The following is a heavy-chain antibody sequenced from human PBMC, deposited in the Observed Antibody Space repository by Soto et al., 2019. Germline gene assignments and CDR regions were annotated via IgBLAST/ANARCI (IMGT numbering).Heavy chain of an antibody. CDR2: ISSSSSYI. D-gene: IGHD6-6*01. J-gene: IGHJ5*02. CDR3: ARDKRRLLRSARPSITGWFDP. V-gene: IGHV3-21*01. CDR1: GFTFSSYS. Sequence: EVQLVESGGGLVKPGGSLRLSCAASGFTFSSYSMNWVRQAPGKGLEWVSSISSSSSYIYYADSVKGRFTISRDNAKNSLYLEMNSLRAEDTAVYDCARDKRRLLRSARPSITGWFDPWGQGTLVTVSS.